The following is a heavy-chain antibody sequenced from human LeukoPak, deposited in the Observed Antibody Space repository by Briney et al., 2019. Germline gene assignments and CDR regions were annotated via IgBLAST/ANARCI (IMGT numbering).Heavy chain of an antibody. CDR1: GGSFSGYY. V-gene: IGHV4-34*01. D-gene: IGHD2-2*01. J-gene: IGHJ5*02. CDR3: ARLVGVVVVPAAVNWFDP. Sequence: SETLSLTCAVYGGSFSGYYWSWIRQPPGKGLEWIGEINHSGSTNYNPSLKSRVTISVDTSKNQLSLKLSSVTAADTAVYYCARLVGVVVVPAAVNWFDPWGQGTLVTVSS. CDR2: INHSGST.